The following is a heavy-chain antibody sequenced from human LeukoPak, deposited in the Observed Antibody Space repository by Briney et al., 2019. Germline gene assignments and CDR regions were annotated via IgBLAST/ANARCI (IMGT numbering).Heavy chain of an antibody. CDR2: IIPIFGTA. CDR1: GGTFSSYA. J-gene: IGHJ3*02. V-gene: IGHV1-69*05. CDR3: ARRGSALRGSGAFDI. Sequence: VASVKVSCMASGGTFSSYAISWVRQAPGQGLEWMGRIIPIFGTANYAQKLQGRVTITTDESTSTAYMELSSLRSEDTAVYYCARRGSALRGSGAFDIWGQGTMVTVSS. D-gene: IGHD1-26*01.